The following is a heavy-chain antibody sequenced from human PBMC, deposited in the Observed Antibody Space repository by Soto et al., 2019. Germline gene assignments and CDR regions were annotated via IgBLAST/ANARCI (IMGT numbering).Heavy chain of an antibody. CDR3: AAFDPGPMGFDP. J-gene: IGHJ5*02. CDR2: IVVGSGNT. Sequence: SVKVSCKASGGTFSSYAISWVRQARGQRLEWIGKIVVGSGNTNYAQKFQERVTITRDMSTSTAYMELSSLRSEDTAFYYCAAFDPGPMGFDPWGQGTLVTVSS. D-gene: IGHD3-9*01. V-gene: IGHV1-58*02. CDR1: GGTFSSYA.